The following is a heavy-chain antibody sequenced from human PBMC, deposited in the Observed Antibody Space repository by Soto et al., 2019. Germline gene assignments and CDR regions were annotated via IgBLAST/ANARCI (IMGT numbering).Heavy chain of an antibody. Sequence: SETLSLTCTVSGGSISTYYWIWIRQPPGKGLEWIGVFYNGGTTNYSPSLKSRVTISVDTSKNQFSLKLNSVAAADTAVYYCARDGSERPATYWGQGILVTVSS. D-gene: IGHD3-10*01. CDR1: GGSISTYY. V-gene: IGHV4-59*01. CDR3: ARDGSERPATY. CDR2: FYNGGTT. J-gene: IGHJ4*02.